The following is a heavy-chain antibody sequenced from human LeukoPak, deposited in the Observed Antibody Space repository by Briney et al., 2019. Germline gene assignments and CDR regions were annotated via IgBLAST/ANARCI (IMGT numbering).Heavy chain of an antibody. CDR2: ISSSGSTI. CDR1: GFTFSSYE. CDR3: ARADTSALTWIPYYFDY. D-gene: IGHD5-18*01. Sequence: GGSLRLSCAASGFTFSSYEMNWVRQAPGKGLEWVSYISSSGSTIYYADSVKGRFTISRDNAKNSLYLQMNSLRAEDTAVYYCARADTSALTWIPYYFDYWGQGTLVTVSS. J-gene: IGHJ4*02. V-gene: IGHV3-48*03.